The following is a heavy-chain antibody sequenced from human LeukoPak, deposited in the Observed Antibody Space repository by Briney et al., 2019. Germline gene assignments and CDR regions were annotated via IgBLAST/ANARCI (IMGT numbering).Heavy chain of an antibody. V-gene: IGHV4-59*01. D-gene: IGHD5-12*01. CDR1: GGSISSYY. J-gene: IGHJ4*02. Sequence: PSETLSLTCTVSGGSISSYYWSWIRQPPGKGLEWIGYIYYSGSTNYNPSLKSRVTISVDTSKNQFSLQLSSVTAADTAVYYSARWYGGYLYYFDYCGQGTLVTVSS. CDR3: ARWYGGYLYYFDY. CDR2: IYYSGST.